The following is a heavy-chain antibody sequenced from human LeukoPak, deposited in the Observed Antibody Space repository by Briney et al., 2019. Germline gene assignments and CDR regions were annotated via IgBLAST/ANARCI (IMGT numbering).Heavy chain of an antibody. CDR3: AREGITMVRGTNYYYYYGMDV. D-gene: IGHD3-10*01. J-gene: IGHJ6*04. CDR2: NNPSGGST. Sequence: GASVTLSCTVYGKTSTSSYMHWVRQAPGPGLEQIQINNPSGGSTSYAQKFQGRVTMTTDTSTSTVYMELSSLRSEDTAVYYYAREGITMVRGTNYYYYYGMDVWGKGTTVTVSS. CDR1: GKTSTSSY. V-gene: IGHV1-46*01.